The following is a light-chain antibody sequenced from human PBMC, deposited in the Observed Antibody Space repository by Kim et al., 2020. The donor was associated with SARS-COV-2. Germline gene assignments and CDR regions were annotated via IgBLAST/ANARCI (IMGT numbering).Light chain of an antibody. J-gene: IGLJ3*02. V-gene: IGLV8-61*01. CDR2: NTD. CDR3: MLYLGNGISV. CDR1: SGPVSTGHY. Sequence: GGTVTLTCALNSGPVSTGHYPCWSQQTPGQPTRTLIYNTDTRSSGVPDRVSGAILGGKAALTITGAQADDDCDYYCMLYLGNGISVFGGGTQLTVL.